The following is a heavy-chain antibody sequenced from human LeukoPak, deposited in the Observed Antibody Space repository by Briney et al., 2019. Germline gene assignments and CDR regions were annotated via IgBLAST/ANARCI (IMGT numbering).Heavy chain of an antibody. D-gene: IGHD5/OR15-5a*01. V-gene: IGHV3-7*01. Sequence: GGSLRLSCAASGFTFRNYYMSWVRQAPGKGLEWVANIKQDGSEKYHVGSVKGRFTISRDNAKNPLFLQMNSLRVEDTAVYYCARDRSLLDYWGQGTLVAVSS. CDR1: GFTFRNYY. J-gene: IGHJ4*02. CDR3: ARDRSLLDY. CDR2: IKQDGSEK.